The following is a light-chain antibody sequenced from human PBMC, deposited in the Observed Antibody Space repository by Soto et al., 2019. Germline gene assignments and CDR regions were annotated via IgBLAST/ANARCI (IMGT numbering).Light chain of an antibody. CDR1: QGIRND. CDR2: GAS. J-gene: IGKJ4*01. V-gene: IGKV1-6*01. Sequence: AIQMTQSPSSLSASVGDRVTITCRASQGIRNDLGWYQQKPGKAPKLLIYGASSLQSDVPSRFSGSGSGTDFTLTISILQPEDFATYYCLQDDSYPLTFGGGTKVEIK. CDR3: LQDDSYPLT.